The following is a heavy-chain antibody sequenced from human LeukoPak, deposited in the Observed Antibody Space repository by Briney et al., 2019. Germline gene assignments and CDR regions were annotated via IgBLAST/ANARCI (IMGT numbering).Heavy chain of an antibody. J-gene: IGHJ4*02. Sequence: PSETLSLTCTVSGGSVSSGSYYWSWIRQPPGKGLEWIGYIYYSGSTNYNPSLKSRVTISVDTSKNQFSLKLSSVTAADTAVYYCARAPDYYDSSAGPYFDYWGQGTLVTVSS. CDR3: ARAPDYYDSSAGPYFDY. CDR2: IYYSGST. CDR1: GGSVSSGSYY. V-gene: IGHV4-61*01. D-gene: IGHD3-22*01.